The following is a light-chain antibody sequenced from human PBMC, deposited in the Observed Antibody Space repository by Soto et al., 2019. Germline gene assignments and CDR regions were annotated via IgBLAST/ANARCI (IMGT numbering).Light chain of an antibody. J-gene: IGLJ1*01. CDR3: SSYAGSNIYV. CDR2: EVS. CDR1: SSDVGGYNY. Sequence: LTQPPSASGSPGQSVTISCTGASSDVGGYNYVSWYQQHPGKAPKLMIYEVSKRPSGVPDRFSGSKSGNTASLTVSGLQAEDEADYYCSSYAGSNIYVFGTGTKVTVL. V-gene: IGLV2-8*01.